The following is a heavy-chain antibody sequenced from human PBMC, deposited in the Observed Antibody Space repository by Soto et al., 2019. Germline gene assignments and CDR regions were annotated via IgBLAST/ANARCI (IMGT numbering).Heavy chain of an antibody. Sequence: ASVKVSCKASGYTFTSYDINWVRQATGQGLEWMGWMNPNSGNTIYAQKFQGRVTMTEDTSTDTAYMELSSLRSEDTAVYYCATKGRWYVGYYYYGMDVWGQGTTVTVS. CDR1: GYTFTSYD. CDR3: ATKGRWYVGYYYYGMDV. J-gene: IGHJ6*02. CDR2: MNPNSGNT. V-gene: IGHV1-8*01. D-gene: IGHD6-13*01.